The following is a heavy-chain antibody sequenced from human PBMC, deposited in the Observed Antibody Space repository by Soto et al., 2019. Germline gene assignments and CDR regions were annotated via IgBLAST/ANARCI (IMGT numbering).Heavy chain of an antibody. Sequence: GGSLRLSCAASGFTFSSHAMSWVRQAPGKGLEWVSRINSDGTTITYADSVKGRFTISRDNAKNTLYLQMNSLRAEDTAVYYCARGTQTTVTTRLFDCWGQGTLVTVSS. CDR3: ARGTQTTVTTRLFDC. V-gene: IGHV3-74*01. J-gene: IGHJ4*02. CDR2: INSDGTTI. CDR1: GFTFSSHA. D-gene: IGHD4-17*01.